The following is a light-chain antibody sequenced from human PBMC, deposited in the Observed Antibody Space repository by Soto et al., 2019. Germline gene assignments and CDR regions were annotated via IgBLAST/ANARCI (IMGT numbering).Light chain of an antibody. J-gene: IGLJ1*01. CDR1: RSDVGGYNY. V-gene: IGLV2-8*01. CDR2: DVI. Sequence: QSALTQVPSASGSPGQSVTISCTGTRSDVGGYNYVSWYQQHPGKAPRLMIYDVIKRPSGVPDRFSGSKSGNTASLTVSGLQAEDEADYYCSSYAGSTNFVFGPGTKLTVL. CDR3: SSYAGSTNFV.